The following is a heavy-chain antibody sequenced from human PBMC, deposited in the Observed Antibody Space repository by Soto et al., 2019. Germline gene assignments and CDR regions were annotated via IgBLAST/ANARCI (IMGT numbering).Heavy chain of an antibody. Sequence: EVQLVESGGGLVQPGGSLRLSCAASNFTFSRYSMIWFRQAPGKGLEWVSYISSSTNTIYYADSVKGRFTISRDNAKSSLYLQMKSLRDEDTAVYYCARQLGSPSAGDFDYWGQGTLVTVSS. V-gene: IGHV3-48*02. CDR2: ISSSTNTI. CDR3: ARQLGSPSAGDFDY. D-gene: IGHD3-3*02. J-gene: IGHJ4*02. CDR1: NFTFSRYS.